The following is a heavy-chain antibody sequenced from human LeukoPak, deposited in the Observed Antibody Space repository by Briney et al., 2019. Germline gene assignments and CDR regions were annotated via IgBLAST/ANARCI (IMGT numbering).Heavy chain of an antibody. V-gene: IGHV1-69*05. CDR3: ARELVVGDAFDI. CDR1: GGTFSSYA. D-gene: IGHD3-22*01. CDR2: IIPIFSTA. Sequence: GASVKVSCKASGGTFSSYAISWVRQAPGQGLEWMGRIIPIFSTANYAQKFQGRVTITTDESTSTAYMELSSLRSEDTAVYYCARELVVGDAFDIWGQGTMVTVSS. J-gene: IGHJ3*02.